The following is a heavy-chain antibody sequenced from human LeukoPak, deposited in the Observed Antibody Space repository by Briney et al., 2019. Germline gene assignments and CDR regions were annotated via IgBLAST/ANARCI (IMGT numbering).Heavy chain of an antibody. CDR2: ISGSGGST. Sequence: PGGSLRLSCAASGFTFSGYTMTWVRQAPGKGLEWVSAISGSGGSTYYADSVKGRFTISRDNSKNTLYLQMNSLRAEDTAVYYCAKDSSSLFDPWGQGTLVTVSS. V-gene: IGHV3-23*01. D-gene: IGHD6-6*01. CDR1: GFTFSGYT. CDR3: AKDSSSLFDP. J-gene: IGHJ5*02.